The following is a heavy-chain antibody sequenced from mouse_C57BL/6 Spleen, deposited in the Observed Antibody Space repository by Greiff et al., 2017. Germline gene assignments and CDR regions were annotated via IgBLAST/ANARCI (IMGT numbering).Heavy chain of an antibody. CDR2: ISSGGSYP. CDR3: ARQGNGYYGFDY. D-gene: IGHD2-3*01. CDR1: GFTFSSYG. Sequence: EVQVVESGGDLVKPGGSLKLSCAASGFTFSSYGLSWVRQTPDKRLEWVATISSGGSYPYYPDSVKGRFTISSDNAKNTLYLQMSSLKSEDTAMYYCARQGNGYYGFDYWGQGTTLTVSS. J-gene: IGHJ2*01. V-gene: IGHV5-6*01.